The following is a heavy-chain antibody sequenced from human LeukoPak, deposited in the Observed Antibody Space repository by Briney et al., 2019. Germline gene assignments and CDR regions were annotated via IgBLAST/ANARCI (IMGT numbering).Heavy chain of an antibody. J-gene: IGHJ3*02. CDR1: GGSISGSSYY. D-gene: IGHD2-2*03. V-gene: IGHV4-39*07. CDR3: ASFPSGYCSSTSCYDAFDI. CDR2: IYYSGST. Sequence: SETLSLTCTVSGGSISGSSYYWGWIRQPPGKGLEWIGSIYYSGSTYYNPSLKSRVTISVDTSKNQFSLKLSSVTAAGTAVYYCASFPSGYCSSTSCYDAFDIWGQGTMVTVSS.